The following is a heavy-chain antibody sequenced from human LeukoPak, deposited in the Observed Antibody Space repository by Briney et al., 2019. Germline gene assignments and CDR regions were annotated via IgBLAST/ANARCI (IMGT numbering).Heavy chain of an antibody. D-gene: IGHD1-26*01. CDR1: GFTFSSYA. V-gene: IGHV3-30*04. CDR2: ISYDGSNK. Sequence: PGGSLRLSCAASGFTFSSYAMHWVRQAPGKGLEWVAVISYDGSNKYYADSVKGRFTISRDNSKNTLYLQMNSLRAEDTAVYYCARETREQHLDYWGQGTLVTVSS. J-gene: IGHJ4*02. CDR3: ARETREQHLDY.